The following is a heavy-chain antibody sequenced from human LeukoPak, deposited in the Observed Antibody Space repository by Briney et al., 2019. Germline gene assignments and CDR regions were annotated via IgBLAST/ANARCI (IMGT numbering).Heavy chain of an antibody. CDR2: ISGSGGSA. D-gene: IGHD2-2*01. CDR1: GFTFTNYA. Sequence: GGSLRLSCAASGFTFTNYAINWVRQAPGKGLEWVPSISGSGGSAIYADSVKGRFTISRDNSKNTVRLQMNSLRADDTAVYFCARRYCTSTSCYNFDYWGQGTLVTVSS. J-gene: IGHJ4*02. CDR3: ARRYCTSTSCYNFDY. V-gene: IGHV3-23*01.